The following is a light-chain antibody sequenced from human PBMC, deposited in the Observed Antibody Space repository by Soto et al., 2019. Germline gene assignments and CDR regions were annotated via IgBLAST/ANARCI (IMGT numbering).Light chain of an antibody. CDR2: KDS. V-gene: IGLV3-25*03. CDR3: QSADSSGTVI. J-gene: IGLJ2*01. CDR1: ALPKQN. Sequence: SYELTQPPSVSVSPGQTARITCSGDALPKQNAYWYQQKPGQAPVLVIYKDSERPSGIPERFSGSSSGTTVTLTISGVQEEDEADYCCQSADSSGTVIFGGGTKVTVL.